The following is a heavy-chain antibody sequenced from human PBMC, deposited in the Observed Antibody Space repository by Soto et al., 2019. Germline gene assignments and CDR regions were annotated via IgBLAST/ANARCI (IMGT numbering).Heavy chain of an antibody. J-gene: IGHJ1*01. CDR1: GFTFTSSA. Sequence: QMQLVQSGPEVKKPGTSVKVSCKASGFTFTSSAVQWVRQARGQRLEWIGWIVVGSGNTNYAQKFQERVTITRDMSTSTAYMELSSLRSEDTAVYYCAEDHADYYYDSSGYRFQHWGQGTLVTVSS. CDR2: IVVGSGNT. D-gene: IGHD3-22*01. CDR3: AEDHADYYYDSSGYRFQH. V-gene: IGHV1-58*01.